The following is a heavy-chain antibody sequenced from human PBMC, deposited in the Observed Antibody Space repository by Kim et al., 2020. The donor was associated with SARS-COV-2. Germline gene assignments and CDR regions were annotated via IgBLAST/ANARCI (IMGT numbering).Heavy chain of an antibody. CDR3: TRDISPETSGTYYDAFDI. D-gene: IGHD3-10*01. CDR2: IKRDGTTK. V-gene: IGHV3-7*01. Sequence: GSLSLSCAASGFTFSAYWMTWVRQAPGKGLEWVANIKRDGTTKWYHDSVKGRFTISRDNGENSLYLHMNSLRADDTAVYYCTRDISPETSGTYYDAFDIWGQGTRVTVSS. CDR1: GFTFSAYW. J-gene: IGHJ3*02.